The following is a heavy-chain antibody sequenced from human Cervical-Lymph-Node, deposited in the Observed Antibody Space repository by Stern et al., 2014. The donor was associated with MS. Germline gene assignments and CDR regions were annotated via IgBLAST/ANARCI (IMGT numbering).Heavy chain of an antibody. CDR2: INSDGTST. J-gene: IGHJ6*02. CDR1: GFTFSSYW. Sequence: EVQLVDSGGGLVQPGGSLRLSCVASGFTFSSYWMHWVRQAPGKGLVWVSRINSDGTSTSYADSVKGRFTISRDNANNTLYLQMNSLRAEDTAIYYCVAYYGMDVWGQGTTVTVSS. CDR3: VAYYGMDV. V-gene: IGHV3-74*02.